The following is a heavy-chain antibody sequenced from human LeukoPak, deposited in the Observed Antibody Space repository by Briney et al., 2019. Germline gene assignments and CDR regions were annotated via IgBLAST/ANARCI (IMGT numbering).Heavy chain of an antibody. CDR2: IIPIFGTA. CDR3: ARVVPAAYAFDI. Sequence: ASVKVSCKASGGTFSSYAISWVRQAPGQGLEWMGGIIPIFGTANYAQKFQGRVTITTDESTSTAYMELSSLRSEDTAVYYCARVVPAAYAFDIWGQGTMVTVSS. V-gene: IGHV1-69*05. CDR1: GGTFSSYA. D-gene: IGHD2-2*01. J-gene: IGHJ3*02.